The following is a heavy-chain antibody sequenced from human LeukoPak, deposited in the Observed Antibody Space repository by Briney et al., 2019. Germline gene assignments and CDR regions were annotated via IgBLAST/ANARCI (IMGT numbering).Heavy chain of an antibody. CDR1: GYSFTSYW. V-gene: IGHV5-51*01. CDR2: IYPGDSDT. D-gene: IGHD2-2*01. J-gene: IGHJ4*02. CDR3: ARRGTYCSTTNCYAAY. Sequence: ESLKISCKGSGYSFTSYWIGWVRQMPGKGLEWMGIIYPGDSDTRYSPSFQGQVTISADKSISTAYLQWSSLKASDTAIYYCARRGTYCSTTNCYAAYWGQGTLVTVSS.